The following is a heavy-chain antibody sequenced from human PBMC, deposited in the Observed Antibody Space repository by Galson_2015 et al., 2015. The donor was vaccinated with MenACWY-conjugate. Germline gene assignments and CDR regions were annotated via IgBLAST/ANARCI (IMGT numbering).Heavy chain of an antibody. J-gene: IGHJ4*02. D-gene: IGHD1-26*01. CDR2: ISYGGSNK. V-gene: IGHV3-30-3*01. Sequence: SLRLSCAASGFTFSSYAMHWVRQAPGKGLEWVAVISYGGSNKYYADSVEGRFTISRDNSKNTLYLQMNSLRAEDTAVYYCARDRIVGATRFDYWGQGTLVTVSA. CDR1: GFTFSSYA. CDR3: ARDRIVGATRFDY.